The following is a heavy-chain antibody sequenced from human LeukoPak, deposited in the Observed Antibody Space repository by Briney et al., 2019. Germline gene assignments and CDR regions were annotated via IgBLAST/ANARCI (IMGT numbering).Heavy chain of an antibody. CDR2: ISAYNGNA. CDR1: GYIFPNYG. Sequence: ASVKVSCKASGYIFPNYGISWVRQAPGQGPEWLGWISAYNGNANYAQKLQGRVTMTTDTSTSTAYMELRSLRSDDTAVCYCARDRITMVRGAEPWFDPWGQGTLVTVSS. V-gene: IGHV1-18*01. CDR3: ARDRITMVRGAEPWFDP. J-gene: IGHJ5*02. D-gene: IGHD3-10*01.